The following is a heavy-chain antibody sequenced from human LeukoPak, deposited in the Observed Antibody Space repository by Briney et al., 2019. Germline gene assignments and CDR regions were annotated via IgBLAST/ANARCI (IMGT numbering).Heavy chain of an antibody. Sequence: SETLSLTCAVYGGSFSGYYWSWIRQPPGKGLEWIGEINHSGSTNYNPSLKSRVTISVDTSKNQFSLKLSSVTAAGTAVYYCASPRRKRGVGATPHAFDIWGQGTMVTVSS. V-gene: IGHV4-34*01. CDR1: GGSFSGYY. J-gene: IGHJ3*02. D-gene: IGHD1-26*01. CDR3: ASPRRKRGVGATPHAFDI. CDR2: INHSGST.